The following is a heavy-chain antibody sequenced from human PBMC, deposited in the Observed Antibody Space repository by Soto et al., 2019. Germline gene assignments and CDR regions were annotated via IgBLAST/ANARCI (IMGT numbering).Heavy chain of an antibody. Sequence: QVQLVESGGGVVQPGRSLRLSCSASGFTFSDYAINWVRQAPGKGLEWVASISGDGINKYIADSVKGRFIISRDNSKNTVLLQMSSQGPEDTAVYYCARRLTPSMTAMGYWGQGTLVTVSS. J-gene: IGHJ4*02. CDR2: ISGDGINK. CDR3: ARRLTPSMTAMGY. D-gene: IGHD2-21*02. CDR1: GFTFSDYA. V-gene: IGHV3-30-3*01.